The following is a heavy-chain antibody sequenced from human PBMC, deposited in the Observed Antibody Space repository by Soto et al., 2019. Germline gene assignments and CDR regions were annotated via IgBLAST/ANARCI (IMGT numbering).Heavy chain of an antibody. D-gene: IGHD5-18*01. CDR1: GFTFSSYS. J-gene: IGHJ3*02. V-gene: IGHV3-48*01. CDR2: ISSSSSTI. CDR3: ARDPGIQLWLLAFDI. Sequence: GGSLRLSSAASGFTFSSYSMNWVRQAPGKGLEWVSYISSSSSTIYYADSVKGRFTISRDNAKNSLYLQMNSLRAEDTAVYYCARDPGIQLWLLAFDIWGQGTMVTVSS.